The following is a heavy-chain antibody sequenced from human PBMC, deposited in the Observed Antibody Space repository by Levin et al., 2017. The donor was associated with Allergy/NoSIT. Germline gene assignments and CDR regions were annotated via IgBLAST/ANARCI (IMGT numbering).Heavy chain of an antibody. J-gene: IGHJ3*01. D-gene: IGHD3-22*01. V-gene: IGHV3-23*01. CDR3: ANFLLWLG. CDR2: ISGSGGST. CDR1: GFTFSSYA. Sequence: LSLTCAASGFTFSSYAMSWVRQAPGKGLEWVSAISGSGGSTYYADSVKGRFTISRDNSKNTLYLQMNSLRAEDTAVYYCANFLLWLGWGQGTMVTVSS.